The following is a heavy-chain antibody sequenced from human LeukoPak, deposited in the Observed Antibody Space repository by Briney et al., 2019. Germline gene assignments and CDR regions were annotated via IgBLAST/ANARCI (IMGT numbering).Heavy chain of an antibody. D-gene: IGHD6-13*01. CDR3: ATTIIAATMDV. Sequence: GGSLRLSCAASGFTFSSYSMNWVRQAPGKGLEWVSSISSSSSYIYHADSVKGRFTISRDNAKNTLYLQMNSLRAEDTAVYYCATTIIAATMDVWGQGTTVTVSS. CDR2: ISSSSSYI. CDR1: GFTFSSYS. V-gene: IGHV3-21*01. J-gene: IGHJ6*02.